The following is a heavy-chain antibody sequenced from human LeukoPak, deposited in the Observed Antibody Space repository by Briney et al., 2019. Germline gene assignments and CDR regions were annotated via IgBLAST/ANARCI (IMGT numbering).Heavy chain of an antibody. CDR2: IWYDGSNK. D-gene: IGHD3-9*01. CDR3: ARAALGYYDILTGYYNNWFDP. CDR1: GFTFSSYG. J-gene: IGHJ5*02. Sequence: GGSLRLSCAASGFTFSSYGMHWVRQAPGKGLEWVAVIWYDGSNKYYADSVKGRFTISRDNSKNTLYLQMNSLRAEDTAVYCCARAALGYYDILTGYYNNWFDPWGQGTLVTVSS. V-gene: IGHV3-33*01.